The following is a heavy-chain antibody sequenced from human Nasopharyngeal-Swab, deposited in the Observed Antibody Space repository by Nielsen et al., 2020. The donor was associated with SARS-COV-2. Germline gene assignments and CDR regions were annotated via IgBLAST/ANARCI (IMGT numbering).Heavy chain of an antibody. CDR2: IYHSGST. CDR1: GGSISSSNW. J-gene: IGHJ3*02. V-gene: IGHV4-4*02. CDR3: ATCGGSCYSDAFDI. Sequence: SETLSLTCAVSGGSISSSNWWSWVRQPPGKGLEWIGEIYHSGSTNYNPSLKSRVTISVDKSKNQFSLKLSSVTAADTAVYYCATCGGSCYSDAFDIWGQGTMVTVSS. D-gene: IGHD2-15*01.